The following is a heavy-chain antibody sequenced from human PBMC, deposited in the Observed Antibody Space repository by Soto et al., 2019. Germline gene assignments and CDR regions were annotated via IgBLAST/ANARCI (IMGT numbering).Heavy chain of an antibody. D-gene: IGHD1-1*01. Sequence: PGGSLRLSCAASGFTFSSYWMSWVRQAPGKGLEWVANIKQDGSEKYYVDSVKGRFTISRDNAKNSLYLQMNSLRAEDTAVYYCARTLPKYHWPHDYWGQGTLVTVSS. CDR3: ARTLPKYHWPHDY. CDR2: IKQDGSEK. CDR1: GFTFSSYW. J-gene: IGHJ4*02. V-gene: IGHV3-7*01.